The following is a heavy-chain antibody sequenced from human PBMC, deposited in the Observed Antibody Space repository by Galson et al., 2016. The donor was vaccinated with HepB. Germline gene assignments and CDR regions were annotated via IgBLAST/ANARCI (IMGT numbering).Heavy chain of an antibody. CDR1: GFTFSDHY. CDR3: AKDDGNGYYYFDY. CDR2: TKNKANSYTT. Sequence: SLRLSCAASGFTFSDHYMDWVRQAPGKGLEWVGRTKNKANSYTTEYAASVTGRFTISRDNSKNTLYLQMNSLRAEDTAVYYCAKDDGNGYYYFDYWGRGTLVTVSS. V-gene: IGHV3-72*01. J-gene: IGHJ4*02. D-gene: IGHD3-22*01.